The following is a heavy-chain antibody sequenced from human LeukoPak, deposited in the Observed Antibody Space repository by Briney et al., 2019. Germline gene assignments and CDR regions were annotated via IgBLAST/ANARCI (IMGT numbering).Heavy chain of an antibody. V-gene: IGHV3-23*01. D-gene: IGHD2-2*01. CDR1: GFTFSSYA. J-gene: IGHJ5*02. CDR2: ISGSGGST. Sequence: GGSLRLSCAASGFTFSSYAMSWVRQAPGKGLEWVSAISGSGGSTYYADSVKGRFTISRDNSTNTLYLQMNSLRAEGTAVYYCAKGGYCSSTSCYGDWFDPWGQGTLVTVSS. CDR3: AKGGYCSSTSCYGDWFDP.